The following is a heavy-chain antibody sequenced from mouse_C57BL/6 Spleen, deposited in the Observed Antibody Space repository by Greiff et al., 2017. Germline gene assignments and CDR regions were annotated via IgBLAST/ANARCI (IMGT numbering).Heavy chain of an antibody. Sequence: VQLQQSGPGLVAPSQSLSITCNVSGFSLTSYGVHWVRQPPGQGLEWLVVIWRDGSTTYNTANISRLSTSKDDNKSQVFLKMISLQTDDTAVYYCARNCGSHYAMDYWGQGTSVTVSS. J-gene: IGHJ4*01. CDR2: IWRDGST. CDR3: ARNCGSHYAMDY. D-gene: IGHD1-1*01. V-gene: IGHV2-6*02. CDR1: GFSLTSYG.